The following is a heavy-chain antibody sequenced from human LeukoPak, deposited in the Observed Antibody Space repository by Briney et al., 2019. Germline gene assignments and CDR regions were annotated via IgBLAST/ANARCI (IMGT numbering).Heavy chain of an antibody. CDR2: ISAYNGNT. CDR3: ARAPLRYFDWLPYDAFDI. V-gene: IGHV1-18*01. CDR1: GYTFTIYG. Sequence: GASVTVSFTASGYTFTIYGISWVRQAPGQGLEWMGWISAYNGNTNYAQKLQGRVTMTTDTSTSTAYMELRSLRSDDTAVYYCARAPLRYFDWLPYDAFDIWGQGTMVTVSS. D-gene: IGHD3-9*01. J-gene: IGHJ3*02.